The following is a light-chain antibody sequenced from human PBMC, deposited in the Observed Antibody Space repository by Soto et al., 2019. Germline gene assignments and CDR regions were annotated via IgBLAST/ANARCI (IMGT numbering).Light chain of an antibody. CDR3: QQYGSSPRLT. CDR1: QSVSSSY. CDR2: GAS. J-gene: IGKJ4*01. Sequence: DIVLTQSPGTLSLSPGERATLSCRASQSVSSSYLAWYQQKPGQAPRLLIYGASSRDTGIPDRFSGSGSGTDFTITISRLEPEYFAVYYCQQYGSSPRLTFGGGTKVEIK. V-gene: IGKV3-20*01.